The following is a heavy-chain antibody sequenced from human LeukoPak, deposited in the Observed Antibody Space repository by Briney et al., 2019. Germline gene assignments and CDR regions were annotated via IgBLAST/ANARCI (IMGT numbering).Heavy chain of an antibody. Sequence: PGGSLRLSCAASGFTFSSYGMHWVRQAPGKGLEWVEVIWYDGSNKYFADSVKGRFTISRDNSKNTLYLQMNSLRAEDTAVYYCARDGVRSGYHEGPDYWGQGTLVTVSS. D-gene: IGHD3-22*01. CDR3: ARDGVRSGYHEGPDY. J-gene: IGHJ4*02. CDR2: IWYDGSNK. V-gene: IGHV3-33*01. CDR1: GFTFSSYG.